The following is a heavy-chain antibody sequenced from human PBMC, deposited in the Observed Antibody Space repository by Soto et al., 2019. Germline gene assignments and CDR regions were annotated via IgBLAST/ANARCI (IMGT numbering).Heavy chain of an antibody. V-gene: IGHV3-30-3*01. CDR1: GFSFSVYA. J-gene: IGHJ4*02. D-gene: IGHD3-22*01. Sequence: GGSLRLSCAAPGFSFSVYALHWIRQAPGEGLEWVAVISPNGNNQYYADSVKGRFTISRDTSKSTLSLQMTSLRPEDTAVYYCASGAAFYYDTSRYWGQGTLVTVSS. CDR2: ISPNGNNQ. CDR3: ASGAAFYYDTSRY.